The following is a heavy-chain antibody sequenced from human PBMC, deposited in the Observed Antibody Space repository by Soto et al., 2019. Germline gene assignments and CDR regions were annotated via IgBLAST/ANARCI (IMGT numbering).Heavy chain of an antibody. Sequence: VGSLRPSCAASGFTFSDAWMTWLRQTPGRGLEWVGRIKNKRSDEATDYAAAVKGRFIIPRDDSKNALYLQMHSLTTEDTAVYYCSTDGLNYGSFDYWGQGTLVTVSS. V-gene: IGHV3-15*01. CDR2: IKNKRSDEAT. D-gene: IGHD1-7*01. J-gene: IGHJ4*02. CDR3: STDGLNYGSFDY. CDR1: GFTFSDAW.